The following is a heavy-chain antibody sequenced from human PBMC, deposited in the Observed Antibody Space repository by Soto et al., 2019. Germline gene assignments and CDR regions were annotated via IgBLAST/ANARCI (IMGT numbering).Heavy chain of an antibody. V-gene: IGHV5-51*01. D-gene: IGHD6-6*01. J-gene: IGHJ6*02. Sequence: GKGLEWMGIIYPGDSDTRYSPSFQGQVTISADKSISTAYLQWSSLKASDTAMYYCASSEYSSSSGYYSVTDFLVQGTTVPGSS. CDR2: IYPGDSDT. CDR3: ASSEYSSSSGYYSVTDF.